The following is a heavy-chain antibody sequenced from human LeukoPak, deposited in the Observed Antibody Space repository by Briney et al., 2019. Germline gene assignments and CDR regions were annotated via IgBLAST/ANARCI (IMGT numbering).Heavy chain of an antibody. D-gene: IGHD2-2*02. CDR1: GFTFSSYG. CDR3: AKDGPSEYCSSTSCYRSDDAFDI. J-gene: IGHJ3*02. V-gene: IGHV3-30*02. CDR2: IRYDGSNK. Sequence: PGGSLRLSCAASGFTFSSYGMHWVRQAPGKGLEWVAFIRYDGSNKYYADSVKGRFTISRDNSKNTLYLQMNSLRAEDTAVYYCAKDGPSEYCSSTSCYRSDDAFDIWGQGTMVTVSS.